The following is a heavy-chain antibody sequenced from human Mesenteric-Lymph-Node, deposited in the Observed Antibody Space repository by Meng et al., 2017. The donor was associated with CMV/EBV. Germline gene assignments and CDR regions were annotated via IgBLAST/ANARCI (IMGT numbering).Heavy chain of an antibody. CDR2: ISVTSAYI. V-gene: IGHV3-21*06. Sequence: GGSLRLSCAASGFTFSDYRMNWVRQAPGKGLEWISHISVTSAYIDYADSVKGRFTISRDNARNLLFLQMNSLRAEDTAVYYCARDVRGSDYYYGMDVWGQGTTVTVSS. J-gene: IGHJ6*02. D-gene: IGHD3-10*02. CDR3: ARDVRGSDYYYGMDV. CDR1: GFTFSDYR.